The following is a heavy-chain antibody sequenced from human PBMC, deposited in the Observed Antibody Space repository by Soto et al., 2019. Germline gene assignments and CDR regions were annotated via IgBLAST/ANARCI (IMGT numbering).Heavy chain of an antibody. Sequence: GASVKVSCKASGGTFSSYAISWVRQAPGQGLEWMGGIIPIFGTANHAQKFQGRVTITADESTSTAYMELSSLRSEDTAVYYCASLSGYAGYYGMDVWGQGTTVTVSS. V-gene: IGHV1-69*13. CDR3: ASLSGYAGYYGMDV. CDR2: IIPIFGTA. D-gene: IGHD5-12*01. J-gene: IGHJ6*02. CDR1: GGTFSSYA.